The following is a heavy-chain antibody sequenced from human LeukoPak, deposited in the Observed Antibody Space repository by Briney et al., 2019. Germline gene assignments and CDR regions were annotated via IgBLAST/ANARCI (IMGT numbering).Heavy chain of an antibody. CDR2: ISSSGSTI. Sequence: PGGSLRLSCAASGFTFTNYEMNWVRQAPGKGLEWVSYISSSGSTIYYADSVKGRFTISRDNAENSLYLQMNSLRVEDTAIYYCAREGRGFSSTKTYYFDYWGQGTLVTVSS. D-gene: IGHD5-18*01. J-gene: IGHJ4*02. CDR1: GFTFTNYE. CDR3: AREGRGFSSTKTYYFDY. V-gene: IGHV3-48*03.